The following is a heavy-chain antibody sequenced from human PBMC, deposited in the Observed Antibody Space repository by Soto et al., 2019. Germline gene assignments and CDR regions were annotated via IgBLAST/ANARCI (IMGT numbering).Heavy chain of an antibody. Sequence: PSETLSLTCAVSGGSISSRNWWNWVRQPPGKGLEWIGKIYHSGSTNYNPSLKSRVTISVDKSKNQFSLKLSSVTAADTAVYYCARVWTTVTNWFDPWGQGTLVTVSS. CDR1: GGSISSRNW. J-gene: IGHJ5*02. CDR3: ARVWTTVTNWFDP. D-gene: IGHD4-17*01. CDR2: IYHSGST. V-gene: IGHV4-4*02.